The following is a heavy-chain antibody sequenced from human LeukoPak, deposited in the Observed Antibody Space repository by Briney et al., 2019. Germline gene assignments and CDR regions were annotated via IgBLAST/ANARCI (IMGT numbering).Heavy chain of an antibody. CDR3: ARGPRGVTAAIPYYYYYMDV. Sequence: ASETVSCKASGYTFTTYDINWVRQAPGQGLEWMGWMKPKSNDTGFAQIFQGRVTMTRNTSISTAYMELSSLRSEDTAVYYCARGPRGVTAAIPYYYYYMDVWGKGTTVTVSS. V-gene: IGHV1-8*01. CDR1: GYTFTTYD. D-gene: IGHD2-2*01. CDR2: MKPKSNDT. J-gene: IGHJ6*03.